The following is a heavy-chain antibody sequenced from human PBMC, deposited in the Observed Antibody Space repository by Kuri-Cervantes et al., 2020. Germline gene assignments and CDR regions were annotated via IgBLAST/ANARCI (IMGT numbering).Heavy chain of an antibody. CDR2: IKKDGSQK. CDR3: SHGESGSLVRGVPGVDY. V-gene: IGHV3-7*01. Sequence: GESLKISCAASGFTFSDYYMSWIRQAPGKGLEWVANIKKDGSQKSYGGSVKGRFTISRDNAKKLLYLQMNSLRAEDTAVYYCSHGESGSLVRGVPGVDYWGQGTLVTVSS. J-gene: IGHJ4*02. CDR1: GFTFSDYY. D-gene: IGHD3-10*01.